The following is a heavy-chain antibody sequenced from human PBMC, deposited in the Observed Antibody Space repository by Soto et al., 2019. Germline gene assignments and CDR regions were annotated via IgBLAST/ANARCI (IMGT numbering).Heavy chain of an antibody. CDR1: GFTFSSYS. Sequence: EVQLVESGGNLVQPGGSLRLSCAASGFTFSSYSMNWVRQAPGRGLVWVSYISSSSGTIYYADSVKGRFTISRDNAKKSLYLQMDSLRAEDTAVYYCARDSYLEWLLGTLDYWGQGTLVTVSS. D-gene: IGHD3-3*01. CDR2: ISSSSGTI. V-gene: IGHV3-48*04. J-gene: IGHJ4*02. CDR3: ARDSYLEWLLGTLDY.